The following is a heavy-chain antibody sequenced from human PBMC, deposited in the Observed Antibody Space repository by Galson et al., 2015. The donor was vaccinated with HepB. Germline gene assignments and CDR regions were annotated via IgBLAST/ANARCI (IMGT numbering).Heavy chain of an antibody. D-gene: IGHD2-15*01. V-gene: IGHV3-9*01. CDR3: AKERKLESCCRYNWFDP. CDR2: ISWNSGSI. J-gene: IGHJ5*02. Sequence: SLRPSCAASGFTFDDYATHWVRQAPGKGLEWVSGISWNSGSIGYADSVKGRFTISRDNAKNSLYLQMNSLRAEDTALYYRAKERKLESCCRYNWFDPWGQETLVTVSS. CDR1: GFTFDDYA.